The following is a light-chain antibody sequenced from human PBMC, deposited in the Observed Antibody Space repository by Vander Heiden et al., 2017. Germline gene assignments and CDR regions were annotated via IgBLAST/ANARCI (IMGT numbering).Light chain of an antibody. J-gene: IGKJ5*01. CDR1: QSVSSSF. V-gene: IGKV3-20*01. Sequence: DIVLTQSSGTMSLSPGERDTLSCRASQSVSSSFLAWFQQTPGQAPRLLIYGASNRATGIPDRISGSGSGTDFTLTISRLEPEDFVVYYCQQYVRSPITFGQGTRLEIK. CDR3: QQYVRSPIT. CDR2: GAS.